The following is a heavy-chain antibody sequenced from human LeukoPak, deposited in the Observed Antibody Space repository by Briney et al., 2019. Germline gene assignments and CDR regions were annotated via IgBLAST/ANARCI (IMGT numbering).Heavy chain of an antibody. Sequence: PSETLSLTCTVSGGSTSSVTYYWIWIRQHPGKGLEWIGYIYYSGSTYYNPSLKSRITISVDTSKNQFSLKLSSVTAADTAVYYCAREHEFLLERGAFDIWGQGTMVTVSS. J-gene: IGHJ3*02. CDR1: GGSTSSVTYY. V-gene: IGHV4-31*03. CDR2: IYYSGST. CDR3: AREHEFLLERGAFDI. D-gene: IGHD3-3*01.